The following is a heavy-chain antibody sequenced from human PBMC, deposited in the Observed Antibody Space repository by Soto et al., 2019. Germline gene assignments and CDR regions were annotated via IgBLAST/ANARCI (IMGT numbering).Heavy chain of an antibody. CDR2: IYSGGST. CDR3: ARVRRGYCSGGSCYSGHYYYYYMDV. J-gene: IGHJ6*03. V-gene: IGHV3-66*01. Sequence: GGSLRLSCAASGFTVSSNYMSWVRQAPGKGLEWVSVIYSGGSTYYADSVKGRFTISRDNSKNTLYLQMNSLRAEDTAVYYCARVRRGYCSGGSCYSGHYYYYYMDVWGKGTTVTVSS. CDR1: GFTVSSNY. D-gene: IGHD2-15*01.